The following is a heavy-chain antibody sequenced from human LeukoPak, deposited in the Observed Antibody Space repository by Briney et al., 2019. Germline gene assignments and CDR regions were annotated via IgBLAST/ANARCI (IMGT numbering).Heavy chain of an antibody. D-gene: IGHD5-24*01. Sequence: GGSLRLSCAASGFDYEDYAIHWVRQVPGKGLEWVSGISWNSGAKAYADSVRGRFTISRDNAKNSLYLQMNSLRGEDTALYYCAKARLMAAPFYYYGMDVWGPGTTVTVSS. J-gene: IGHJ6*02. CDR3: AKARLMAAPFYYYGMDV. CDR1: GFDYEDYA. CDR2: ISWNSGAK. V-gene: IGHV3-9*01.